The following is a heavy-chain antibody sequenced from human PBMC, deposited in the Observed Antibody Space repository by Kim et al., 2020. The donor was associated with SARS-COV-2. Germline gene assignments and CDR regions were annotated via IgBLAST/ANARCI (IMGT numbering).Heavy chain of an antibody. J-gene: IGHJ3*02. CDR2: INPNSGGT. Sequence: ASVKVSCKASGYTFTGYYMHWVRQAPGQGLEWMGWINPNSGGTNYAQKFQGRVTMTRDTSISTAYMELSRLRSDDTAVYYCARDALITLVGGLDAFDIWGQGTMVTVSS. V-gene: IGHV1-2*02. D-gene: IGHD3-22*01. CDR1: GYTFTGYY. CDR3: ARDALITLVGGLDAFDI.